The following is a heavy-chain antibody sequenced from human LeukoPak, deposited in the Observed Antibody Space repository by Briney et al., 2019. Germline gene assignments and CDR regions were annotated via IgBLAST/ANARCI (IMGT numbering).Heavy chain of an antibody. CDR1: GGSFSGYY. CDR2: INHSGST. Sequence: SETLSLTCAVYGGSFSGYYWSWIRQPPGKGLEWIGEINHSGSTNYNPSLKSRVTISVDTSKNQFSLKLSSVTAADTAVYYCARVPGGFAFDIWGQGTMVNVSS. J-gene: IGHJ3*02. V-gene: IGHV4-34*01. CDR3: ARVPGGFAFDI.